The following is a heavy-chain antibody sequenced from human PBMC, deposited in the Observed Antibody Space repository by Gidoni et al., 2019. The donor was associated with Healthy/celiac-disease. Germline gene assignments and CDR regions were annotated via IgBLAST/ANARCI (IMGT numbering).Heavy chain of an antibody. V-gene: IGHV3-15*07. D-gene: IGHD6-19*01. J-gene: IGHJ4*02. Sequence: EVQLVESGGGLVKPGGSLRLACAASGFTFSNAWMNWVRQAPGKGLEWVGRIKSKTDGGTTDYASPVKGRFPISRDDSKYTLYLQMNSLKTEDTAVYYCTTEGGQWLVHFDYWVQGTLVTVSS. CDR1: GFTFSNAW. CDR2: IKSKTDGGTT. CDR3: TTEGGQWLVHFDY.